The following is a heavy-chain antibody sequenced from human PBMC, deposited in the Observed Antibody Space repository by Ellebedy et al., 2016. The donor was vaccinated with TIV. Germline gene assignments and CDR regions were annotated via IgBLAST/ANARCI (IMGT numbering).Heavy chain of an antibody. Sequence: GESLKISCAASGFTFTSHGIHWVRQAPGKGLEWVAVIWHDGHNKHYADSVKGRFTISRDNSKNTVYLQMNSLRAEDTAVYYCARDLHFGDYINYGMDVWGQGTSVTVSS. J-gene: IGHJ6*02. CDR1: GFTFTSHG. CDR2: IWHDGHNK. V-gene: IGHV3-33*01. CDR3: ARDLHFGDYINYGMDV. D-gene: IGHD4-17*01.